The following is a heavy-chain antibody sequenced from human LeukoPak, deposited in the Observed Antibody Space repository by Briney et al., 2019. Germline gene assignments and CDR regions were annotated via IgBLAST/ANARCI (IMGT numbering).Heavy chain of an antibody. CDR3: ASWAGGDEPVASFDY. CDR2: INLSTGGT. V-gene: IGHV1-2*02. CDR1: GYTFTGYY. Sequence: ASVKVSCKASGYTFTGYYMHWMRQSPGQGLEWMGWINLSTGGTNYAQNFQGRVTMTRDTSISTAYMELRRLRYDDTAVYYCASWAGGDEPVASFDYWGQGTLITVSS. J-gene: IGHJ4*02. D-gene: IGHD3-10*01.